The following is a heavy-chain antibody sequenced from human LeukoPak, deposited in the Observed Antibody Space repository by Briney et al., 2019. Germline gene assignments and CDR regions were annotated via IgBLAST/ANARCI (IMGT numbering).Heavy chain of an antibody. Sequence: SETLSLTCTVSGGPISTYQCIWIRQPPGKGLEWIGYIYYTGSTNYNPSLRSRVTISLDTSKNQFSLRVNSVTAADTAVYYCARRTTVTPNWFDPWGQGTLVTVSS. CDR3: ARRTTVTPNWFDP. J-gene: IGHJ5*02. V-gene: IGHV4-59*08. CDR1: GGPISTYQ. CDR2: IYYTGST. D-gene: IGHD4-17*01.